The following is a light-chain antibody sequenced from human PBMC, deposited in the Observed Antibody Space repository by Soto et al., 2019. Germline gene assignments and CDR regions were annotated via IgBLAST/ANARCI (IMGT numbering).Light chain of an antibody. CDR3: QQLYNWPRA. CDR1: QSVSNY. V-gene: IGKV3-11*01. J-gene: IGKJ2*01. CDR2: DAS. Sequence: EIVLTQSPATLSLSPGERATFSCRASQSVSNYLAWYQQKPGQAPRLLIYDASNRATGVPARFSGSGSGTDFTLTISSLEPEDFAVYYCQQLYNWPRAFGQGTKLEIK.